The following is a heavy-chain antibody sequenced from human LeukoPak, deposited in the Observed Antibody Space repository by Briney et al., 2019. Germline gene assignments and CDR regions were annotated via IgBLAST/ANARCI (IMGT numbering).Heavy chain of an antibody. CDR1: GGSIGSYY. V-gene: IGHV4-59*01. D-gene: IGHD6-19*01. CDR2: IYYSGST. CDR3: ARDFYSSGWYEGFDP. Sequence: SETLSLTCTVSGGSIGSYYWSWIRQPPGKGLEWIGYIYYSGSTNYNPSLKSRVTISVDTSKNQFSLKLSSVTAADTAVYYCARDFYSSGWYEGFDPWSQGTLVTVSS. J-gene: IGHJ5*02.